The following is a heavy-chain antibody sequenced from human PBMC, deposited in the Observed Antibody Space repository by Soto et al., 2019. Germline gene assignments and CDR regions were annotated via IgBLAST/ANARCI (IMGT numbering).Heavy chain of an antibody. CDR2: IYYSGST. CDR3: ARDGHGKLPD. J-gene: IGHJ4*02. V-gene: IGHV4-59*01. Sequence: PSETLSLTCTVSGGSISSYYWSWIRQPPGKGLEWIGYIYYSGSTNYNPSLKSRVTISVDTSKNQFSLKLSSVTAADTAVYYCARDGHGKLPDWGQGTLVTVSS. D-gene: IGHD1-7*01. CDR1: GGSISSYY.